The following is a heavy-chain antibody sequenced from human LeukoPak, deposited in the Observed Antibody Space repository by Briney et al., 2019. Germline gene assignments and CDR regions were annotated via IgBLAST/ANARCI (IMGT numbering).Heavy chain of an antibody. CDR3: AKVKALDAVASYFDY. CDR1: GFVFSTYA. V-gene: IGHV3-23*01. CDR2: ISSSGDNT. Sequence: GGSLRLSCAASGFVFSTYAMGWVRQAPGKGLEWVSAISSSGDNTYYADSVKGQFTISRDNSRNTLDLQMNSLRAEDTAMYHCAKVKALDAVASYFDYWGQGTLVTVSS. D-gene: IGHD1-1*01. J-gene: IGHJ4*02.